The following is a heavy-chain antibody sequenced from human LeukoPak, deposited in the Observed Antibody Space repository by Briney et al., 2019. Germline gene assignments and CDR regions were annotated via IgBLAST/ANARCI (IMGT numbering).Heavy chain of an antibody. V-gene: IGHV4-59*01. CDR3: ARGQPYQPLPVDY. J-gene: IGHJ4*02. CDR2: IYYTGSA. D-gene: IGHD2-2*01. CDR1: GDSLRSYY. Sequence: PSETLSLTGTVSGDSLRSYYWTWIRQPPGKGLEWIGYIYYTGSANYNPSLKSRVTISVDTSKNQFSLKLTSVTAADTAVYYCARGQPYQPLPVDYWGQGTLVTVSS.